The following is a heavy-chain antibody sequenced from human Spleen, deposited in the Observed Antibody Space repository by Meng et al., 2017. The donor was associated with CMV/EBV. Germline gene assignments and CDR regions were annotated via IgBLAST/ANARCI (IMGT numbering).Heavy chain of an antibody. V-gene: IGHV1-2*02. CDR1: GYTFTAHY. CDR3: ARGAPYCDSSGCFPPYWYFGL. J-gene: IGHJ2*01. CDR2: IHPHRGDT. Sequence: ASVKVSCKASGYTFTAHYFHWVRQAPGQGLEWMGWIHPHRGDTNYAQQFQGRVTLTRDTSINTGYMELTRLTSDDTAMYFCARGAPYCDSSGCFPPYWYFGLWGRGTLVTVSS. D-gene: IGHD3-22*01.